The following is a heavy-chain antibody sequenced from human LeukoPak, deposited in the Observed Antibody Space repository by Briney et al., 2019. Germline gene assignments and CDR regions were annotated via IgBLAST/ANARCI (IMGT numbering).Heavy chain of an antibody. V-gene: IGHV7-4-1*02. CDR2: INTNTGNP. D-gene: IGHD2-15*01. CDR1: GYIFTNYP. J-gene: IGHJ4*02. CDR3: ARDSYCSGGTCYSRVGY. Sequence: ASVKVSCKASGYIFTNYPMNWVRQAPGQGLEWMGLINTNTGNPTYAQGLTERFVFSWDTSVSTAYLQITSLKAEDTAVYFCARDSYCSGGTCYSRVGYWGQGTEVTVSS.